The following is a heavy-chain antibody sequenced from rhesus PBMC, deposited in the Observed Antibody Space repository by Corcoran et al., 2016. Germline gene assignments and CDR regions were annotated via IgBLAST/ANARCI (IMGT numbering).Heavy chain of an antibody. Sequence: QLQLQESGPGLVKPSETLSVTCAVSGGSISSNYWSWIRQPPGKGLEWIGRIYGSGSSTNYNPSLKSRVTLSVDTSKNQLSLKLSSVTAADTAVYYCARHVLGFDYWGQGVLVTVSS. CDR2: IYGSGSST. J-gene: IGHJ4*01. V-gene: IGHV4-169*01. D-gene: IGHD2-21*01. CDR3: ARHVLGFDY. CDR1: GGSISSNY.